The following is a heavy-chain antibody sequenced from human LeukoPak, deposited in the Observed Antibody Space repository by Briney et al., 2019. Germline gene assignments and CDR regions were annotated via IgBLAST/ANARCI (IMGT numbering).Heavy chain of an antibody. CDR2: IIPIFGTA. D-gene: IGHD6-13*01. CDR1: GGTFSSYA. J-gene: IGHJ4*02. V-gene: IGHV1-69*13. CDR3: AGGYSSSWYQGTADY. Sequence: SVKVSCKASGGTFSSYAISWVRQAPGQGLEWMGGIIPIFGTANYAQKFQGRVTITADESTSTAYMELSSLRSEDTAVYHCAGGYSSSWYQGTADYWGQGTLVTVSS.